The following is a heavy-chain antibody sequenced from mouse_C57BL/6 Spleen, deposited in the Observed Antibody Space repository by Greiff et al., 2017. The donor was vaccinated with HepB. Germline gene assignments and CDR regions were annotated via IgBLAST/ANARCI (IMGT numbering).Heavy chain of an antibody. Sequence: QVHVKQPGAELVKPGASVKLSCKASGYTFTSYWMHWVKQRPGRGLEWIGRIDPNSGGTKYNEKFKSKATLTVDKPSSTAYMQLSSLTSEDSAVYYCARWGGYGEKNWYFDVWGTGTTVTVSS. J-gene: IGHJ1*03. CDR1: GYTFTSYW. D-gene: IGHD2-2*01. CDR3: ARWGGYGEKNWYFDV. V-gene: IGHV1-72*01. CDR2: IDPNSGGT.